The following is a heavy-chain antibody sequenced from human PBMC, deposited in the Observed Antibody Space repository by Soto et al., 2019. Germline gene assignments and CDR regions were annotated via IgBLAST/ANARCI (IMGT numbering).Heavy chain of an antibody. V-gene: IGHV1-18*01. CDR2: ISAYNGNT. CDR3: ARDRKKCELLPRPRGLDI. D-gene: IGHD1-26*01. CDR1: GYTFTSYG. J-gene: IGHJ3*02. Sequence: ASVKVSCKASGYTFTSYGISWVRQAPGQGLEWMGWISAYNGNTNYAQKLQGRVTMTTDTSTSTAYMELRSLRSDDTAVYYCARDRKKCELLPRPRGLDIWGQGKMVTVSS.